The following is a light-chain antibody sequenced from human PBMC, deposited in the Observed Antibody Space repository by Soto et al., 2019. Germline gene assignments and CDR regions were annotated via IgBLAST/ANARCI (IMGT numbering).Light chain of an antibody. V-gene: IGKV3-15*01. J-gene: IGKJ3*01. CDR2: GAS. CDR1: QSVSSN. CDR3: QQYNNRGG. Sequence: EIVMTQSPATLSVSPGERATLSCRASQSVSSNLAWYQQKPGQAPRLLIYGASTRATGIPARFSGSGSGTEFTLTISSLQSEDFAVYYCQQYNNRGGFGPGTKVDIK.